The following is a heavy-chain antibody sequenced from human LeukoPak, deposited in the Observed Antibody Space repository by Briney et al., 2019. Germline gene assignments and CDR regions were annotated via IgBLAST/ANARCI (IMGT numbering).Heavy chain of an antibody. J-gene: IGHJ4*02. V-gene: IGHV3-30-3*01. CDR3: ARDRKTIREGLPDY. CDR2: ISYDGSNK. Sequence: PGGSLRLSCAASGFTFSSYAMHWVRQAPGKGLEWVAVISYDGSNKYYADSVKGRFTISRDNSKNTLYLQMNSLRAEDTAVYYCARDRKTIREGLPDYWGQGTLVTVSS. D-gene: IGHD1-14*01. CDR1: GFTFSSYA.